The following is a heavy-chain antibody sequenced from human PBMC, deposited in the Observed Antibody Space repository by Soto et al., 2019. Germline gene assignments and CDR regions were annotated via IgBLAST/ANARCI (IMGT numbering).Heavy chain of an antibody. V-gene: IGHV1-18*01. Sequence: QVQLVQSGAEVKKPGASVKVSCKASGYTFTSYAISWVRQAPGQGLEWVGGISAYNGNTNYAQKLAGRDTMTAAETTREAYMECKSVSSEDKAVYSCARSRAPDGYWGQGTLVTVS. CDR2: ISAYNGNT. CDR3: ARSRAPDGY. J-gene: IGHJ4*02. CDR1: GYTFTSYA.